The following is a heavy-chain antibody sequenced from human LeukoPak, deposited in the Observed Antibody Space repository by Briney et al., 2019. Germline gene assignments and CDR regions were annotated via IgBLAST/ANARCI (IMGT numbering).Heavy chain of an antibody. D-gene: IGHD4-23*01. CDR2: IYYSGST. J-gene: IGHJ4*02. V-gene: IGHV4-34*01. CDR1: GGSFSGYY. Sequence: SETLSLTCAVYGGSFSGYYWSWIRQPPGKGLEWIGSIYYSGSTYYNPSLKSRVTISVDTSKNQFSLKLSSVTAADTAVYYCARDPTVVTPSSFFDYWGQGTLVTVSS. CDR3: ARDPTVVTPSSFFDY.